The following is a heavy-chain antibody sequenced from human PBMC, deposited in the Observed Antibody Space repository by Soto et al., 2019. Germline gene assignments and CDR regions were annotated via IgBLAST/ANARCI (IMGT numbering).Heavy chain of an antibody. CDR2: IYYSGST. CDR1: GGSVSSGGYY. J-gene: IGHJ4*02. Sequence: PSETLSLTCTVSGGSVSSGGYYWSWIRQPPGKGLEWIGYIYYSGSTNYNPSLKSRVTISVDTSKNQFSLKLSSVTAADTAVYYCAREMATIRVFDYWGQGTLVTVSS. V-gene: IGHV4-61*08. D-gene: IGHD5-12*01. CDR3: AREMATIRVFDY.